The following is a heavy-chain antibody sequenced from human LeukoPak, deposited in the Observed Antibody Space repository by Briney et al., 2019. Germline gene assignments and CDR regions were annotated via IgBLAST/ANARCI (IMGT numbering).Heavy chain of an antibody. CDR1: GFTFSSYA. CDR3: AKVGDSTMVRGVLRFDP. V-gene: IGHV3-23*01. CDR2: ISGSGGST. D-gene: IGHD3-10*01. Sequence: GGSLRLSCAASGFTFSSYAMSWVRQAPGKGLEWVSAISGSGGSTYNADSVKGRFTISRDNSKNTLYLQMNSLRAEDTAVYYCAKVGDSTMVRGVLRFDPWGQGTLVTVSS. J-gene: IGHJ5*02.